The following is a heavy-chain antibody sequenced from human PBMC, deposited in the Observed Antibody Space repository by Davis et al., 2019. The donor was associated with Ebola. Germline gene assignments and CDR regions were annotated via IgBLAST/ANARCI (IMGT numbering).Heavy chain of an antibody. CDR1: GCRVSDET. CDR3: ARDIIRSATFYHYGMDL. CDR2: INIRSTYM. J-gene: IGHJ6*02. D-gene: IGHD4-17*01. V-gene: IGHV3-21*01. Sequence: GESLKISCAASGCRVSDETFNWVRQAPGKGPEWVSSINIRSTYMYYADSVKGRFTVSRDNAKNSLSLHMSSLRAEDTAVYFCARDIIRSATFYHYGMDLWGQGTTVTVSS.